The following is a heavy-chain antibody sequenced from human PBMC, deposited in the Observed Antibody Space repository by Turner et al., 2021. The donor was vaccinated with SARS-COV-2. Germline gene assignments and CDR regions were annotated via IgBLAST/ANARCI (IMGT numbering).Heavy chain of an antibody. CDR1: GYTLIELS. CDR2: VDPEDGET. J-gene: IGHJ4*02. Sequence: QVQLVQSGAEVKKPGASVKVSCKVSGYTLIELSMHWVRQAPGTGLEWRGDVDPEDGETIATQKFQGRVTMTEDTSTDTAYMELSSLRSEDTAVYYCARVGNGMATHNLFFDYWGQGTLVTVSS. D-gene: IGHD5-12*01. CDR3: ARVGNGMATHNLFFDY. V-gene: IGHV1-24*01.